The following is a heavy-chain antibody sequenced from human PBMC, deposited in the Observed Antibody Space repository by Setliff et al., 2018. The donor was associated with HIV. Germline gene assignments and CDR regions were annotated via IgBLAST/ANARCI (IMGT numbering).Heavy chain of an antibody. J-gene: IGHJ4*02. D-gene: IGHD7-27*01. V-gene: IGHV5-51*01. CDR1: GYSFTKFW. CDR2: IYPGDSDT. Sequence: PGESLKISCQASGYSFTKFWVGWVRQMPGKGLEWMGLIYPGDSDTRYSPSFQGQVTMSADRSITTAYLQWSRLKASDTAMYYCATLTNFDHWGQGTLVTVSS. CDR3: ATLTNFDH.